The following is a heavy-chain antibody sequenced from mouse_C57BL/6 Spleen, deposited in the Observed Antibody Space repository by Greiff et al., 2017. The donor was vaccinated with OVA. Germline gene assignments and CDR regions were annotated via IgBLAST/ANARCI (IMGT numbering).Heavy chain of an antibody. V-gene: IGHV5-9*01. J-gene: IGHJ4*01. CDR2: ISGGGGNT. CDR1: GFTFSSYT. CDR3: ARHYYYGSSPCAMDY. Sequence: EVKLVESGGGLVKPGGSLKLSCAASGFTFSSYTMSWVRQTPEKRLEWVATISGGGGNTYYPDSVKGRFTISRDNAKNTLYLQMSSLRSEDTALYYCARHYYYGSSPCAMDYWGQGTSVTVSS. D-gene: IGHD1-1*01.